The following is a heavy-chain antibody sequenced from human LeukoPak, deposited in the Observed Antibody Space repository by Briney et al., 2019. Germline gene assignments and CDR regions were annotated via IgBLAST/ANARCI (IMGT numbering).Heavy chain of an antibody. V-gene: IGHV3-66*01. J-gene: IGHJ4*02. Sequence: GGSLRLSCAASGFTVSSNHMSWVRQAPGKGLEWVSLIYSGGGTYYADSVKGRLTISRDSSKNTFYLQMNSLRVEDTAVYYCARADNGFEYWGQGTLVTVSS. CDR3: ARADNGFEY. D-gene: IGHD2-8*01. CDR1: GFTVSSNH. CDR2: IYSGGGT.